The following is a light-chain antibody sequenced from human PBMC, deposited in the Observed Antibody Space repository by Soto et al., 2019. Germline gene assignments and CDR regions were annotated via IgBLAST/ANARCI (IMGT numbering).Light chain of an antibody. J-gene: IGLJ2*01. CDR1: ALPKKY. Sequence: SYELTQPPSVSVSPGQTARITCSGDALPKKYAYWYQRKSGQAPVLVIYEDSKRPSEIPERFSGSSSGTMATLTISGAQVEDEADYYCYSTDSSDNHVVFGGGTKVTGL. CDR3: YSTDSSDNHVV. V-gene: IGLV3-10*01. CDR2: EDS.